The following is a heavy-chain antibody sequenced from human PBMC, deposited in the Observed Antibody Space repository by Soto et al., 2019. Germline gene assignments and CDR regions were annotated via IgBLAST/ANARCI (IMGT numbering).Heavy chain of an antibody. V-gene: IGHV1-18*01. CDR3: ARLGGYDFRYWFDP. Sequence: ASVKVSCTASGYTFTSYGISWVRQAPGQGLEWMGWISAYNGNTNYAQKLQGRVTMTTDTSTSTAYMELRSLRSGDTAVYYCARLGGYDFRYWFDPWGQGTLVTVSS. D-gene: IGHD5-12*01. CDR2: ISAYNGNT. CDR1: GYTFTSYG. J-gene: IGHJ5*02.